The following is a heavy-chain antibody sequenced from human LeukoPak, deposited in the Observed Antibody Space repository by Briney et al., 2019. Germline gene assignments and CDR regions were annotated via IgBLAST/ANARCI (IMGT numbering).Heavy chain of an antibody. CDR3: ASPPGYGDYRFYY. Sequence: ASVKVSCKASGGTFSSYAISWVRQAPGQGLEWMGGIIPIFGTANYAQKFQGRVTITADESTSTAYMELSSLRPEDTAVYYCASPPGYGDYRFYYWGQGTLVTVSS. CDR2: IIPIFGTA. D-gene: IGHD4-17*01. CDR1: GGTFSSYA. J-gene: IGHJ4*02. V-gene: IGHV1-69*13.